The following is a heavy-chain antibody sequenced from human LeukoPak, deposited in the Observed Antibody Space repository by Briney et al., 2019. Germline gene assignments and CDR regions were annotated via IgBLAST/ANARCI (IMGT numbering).Heavy chain of an antibody. D-gene: IGHD1-26*01. CDR2: IYYSGST. J-gene: IGHJ5*02. CDR1: GGSLSSYY. V-gene: IGHV4-59*01. Sequence: SETLSLTCTVSGGSLSSYYWSWIRQPPGKGLEWIGFIYYSGSTNYNPSLKTRVTISVDTSKNQFSLKLSSVTAADTAVYYCATYSGSYGAFDPWGQGTLVTVSS. CDR3: ATYSGSYGAFDP.